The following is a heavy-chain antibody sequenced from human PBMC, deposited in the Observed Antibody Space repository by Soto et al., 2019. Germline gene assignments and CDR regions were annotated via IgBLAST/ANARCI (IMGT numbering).Heavy chain of an antibody. D-gene: IGHD3-16*01. J-gene: IGHJ5*02. CDR2: ISGSGGST. CDR3: SENPLQGAVACPNRFGP. CDR1: GFTFSNYA. Sequence: EVQLLESGGGLVEPGGSLRLSCAASGFTFSNYAMNWVRQAPGKGLEWVSAISGSGGSTYYADSVKGRFTISRDNSKNKLDLPKNRLRAQGTAVIYLSENPLQGAVACPNRFGPWGQGNLVTLSS. V-gene: IGHV3-23*01.